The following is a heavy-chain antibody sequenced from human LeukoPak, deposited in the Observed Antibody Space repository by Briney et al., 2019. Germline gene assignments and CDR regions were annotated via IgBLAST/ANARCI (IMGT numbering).Heavy chain of an antibody. Sequence: SVKVSCKASGGTFSSYAISWVRQAPGQGLEWMGGIIPIFGTANYAQKFQGRVTITADKSTSTAYMELSSLRSEDTAVYYCARDYDSGGYYYYWGQGTLVTVSS. J-gene: IGHJ4*02. CDR1: GGTFSSYA. D-gene: IGHD3-22*01. V-gene: IGHV1-69*06. CDR3: ARDYDSGGYYYY. CDR2: IIPIFGTA.